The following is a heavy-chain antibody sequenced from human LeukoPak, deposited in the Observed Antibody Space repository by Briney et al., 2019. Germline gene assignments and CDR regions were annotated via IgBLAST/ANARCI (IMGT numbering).Heavy chain of an antibody. Sequence: GGSLRLSCAASGFTFSSYSMNWVRQAPGKGLEWVSSISSSSSYIYYADSVKGRFTISRDNAKNSLYLQMNSLRAEDTAVYYCARDSGSGYYYLYSDLGYWGQGTLATVPS. D-gene: IGHD3-22*01. CDR3: ARDSGSGYYYLYSDLGY. J-gene: IGHJ4*02. CDR2: ISSSSSYI. CDR1: GFTFSSYS. V-gene: IGHV3-21*01.